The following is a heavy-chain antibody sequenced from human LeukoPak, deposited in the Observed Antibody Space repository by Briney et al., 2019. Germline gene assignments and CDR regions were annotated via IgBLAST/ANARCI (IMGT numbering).Heavy chain of an antibody. J-gene: IGHJ4*02. D-gene: IGHD3-3*01. Sequence: GGALRLSCAASGFTFSSYAMSWVRQAPGKGLEWVSAISGSGGSTYYADSVKGRFTISRDNSKNTLYLQMNSLRAEDTAVYYCAGQTFLGLEWLLMVNYWGQGNLVTVSS. V-gene: IGHV3-23*01. CDR2: ISGSGGST. CDR1: GFTFSSYA. CDR3: AGQTFLGLEWLLMVNY.